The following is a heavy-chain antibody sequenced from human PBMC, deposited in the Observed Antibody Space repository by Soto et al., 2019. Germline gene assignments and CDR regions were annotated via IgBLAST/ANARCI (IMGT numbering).Heavy chain of an antibody. CDR2: INHSGSS. Sequence: QVQLQQWGAGLLKPSETLSLTCAVSGGSFSGYIWTWIRQSPGKGLQWIGQINHSGSSYYNPYLTCRLTIYMCPASVRLSLALSSVTAADRSVYSWARAVFSESTYSGGWYYFDMGSHGTLVTVSS. CDR3: ARAVFSESTYSGGWYYFDM. J-gene: IGHJ4*01. D-gene: IGHD6-19*01. CDR1: GGSFSGYI. V-gene: IGHV4-34*01.